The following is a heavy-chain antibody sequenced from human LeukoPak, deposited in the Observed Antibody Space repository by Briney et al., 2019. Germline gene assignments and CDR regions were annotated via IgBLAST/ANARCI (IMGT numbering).Heavy chain of an antibody. CDR2: MNPNSGNT. J-gene: IGHJ3*02. CDR3: ARSDSSSWRDAFDI. V-gene: IGHV1-8*01. Sequence: ASVKVSCKASGYTFTSYDINWVRQATGQGLEWMGWMNPNSGNTGYAQKFQGRVTMTRNTSISTAYMELSSLRSEDMAVYYCARSDSSSWRDAFDIWGQGTMVTLSS. CDR1: GYTFTSYD. D-gene: IGHD6-13*01.